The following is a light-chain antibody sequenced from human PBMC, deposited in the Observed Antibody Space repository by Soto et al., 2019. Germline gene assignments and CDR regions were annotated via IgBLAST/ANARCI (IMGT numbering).Light chain of an antibody. CDR2: EVT. CDR1: SGDIGSYTY. V-gene: IGLV2-14*01. J-gene: IGLJ2*01. CDR3: SSYATNSPPVA. Sequence: QSALTQPASVSGSPGQSITISCTGTSGDIGSYTYVSWYQQYPGKAPKLLISEVTNRPSGVSNRFSGSKSGNTASLTISGLQAEDEAHYYCSSYATNSPPVAFGGGTQLTVL.